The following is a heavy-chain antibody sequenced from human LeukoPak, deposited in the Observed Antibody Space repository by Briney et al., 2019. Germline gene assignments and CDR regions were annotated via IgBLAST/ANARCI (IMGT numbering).Heavy chain of an antibody. J-gene: IGHJ5*02. CDR2: IYYSGST. CDR1: GGSVSSGSYY. V-gene: IGHV4-61*01. CDR3: ARVDSYGRTTVTTLWFDP. D-gene: IGHD4-17*01. Sequence: PSETLSLTCTVSGGSVSSGSYYWSWIRQPPGKGLEWIGCIYYSGSTNYNPSLKSRVTISVDTSKNQFSLNLNSVTAADTAVYYCARVDSYGRTTVTTLWFDPWGQGTLVTVSS.